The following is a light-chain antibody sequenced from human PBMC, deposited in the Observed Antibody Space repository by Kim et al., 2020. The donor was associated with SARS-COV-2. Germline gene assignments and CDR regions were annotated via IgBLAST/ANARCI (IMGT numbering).Light chain of an antibody. V-gene: IGLV3-21*04. Sequence: SHELTQPPSVSVAPGKTARITCGGNNIGSKSVHWYQQKPGQAPVLVIYYDSDRPSGIPERFSGSNSGNTATLPISSVEAGDEAEYYCQVLDSLSYHFYVF. CDR3: QVLDSLSYHFYV. CDR1: NIGSKS. CDR2: YDS. J-gene: IGLJ1*01.